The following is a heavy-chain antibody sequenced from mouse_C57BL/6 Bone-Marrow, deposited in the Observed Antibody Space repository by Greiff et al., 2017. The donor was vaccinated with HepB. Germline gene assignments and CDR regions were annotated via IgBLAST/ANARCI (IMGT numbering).Heavy chain of an antibody. J-gene: IGHJ1*03. CDR3: ARRGGYAWYLDV. D-gene: IGHD2-2*01. CDR1: GYTFTNYW. V-gene: IGHV1-63*01. Sequence: QVQLKESGAELVRPGTSVKMSCKASGYTFTNYWIGWVKQRPGHGLEWIGDIYPGGGYTNYNEKFKGKATLTADKSSSTAYMQLSSLTSEDSAIYYCARRGGYAWYLDVWGKGTTVTVSS. CDR2: IYPGGGYT.